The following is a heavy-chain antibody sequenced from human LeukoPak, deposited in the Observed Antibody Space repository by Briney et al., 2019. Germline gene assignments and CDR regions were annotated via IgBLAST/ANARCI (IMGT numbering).Heavy chain of an antibody. CDR3: TRNRNSYYFDY. J-gene: IGHJ4*02. D-gene: IGHD2/OR15-2a*01. CDR2: IRSKAYGGTT. V-gene: IGHV3-49*04. Sequence: PGGSLRLSCTASGFTFGDYAMSWVRQAPGKGLEWVGFIRSKAYGGTTEYAASVKGRFTISRDDSKSIAYLQMNSLKTEDTAVYYCTRNRNSYYFDYWGQGTLVTVSS. CDR1: GFTFGDYA.